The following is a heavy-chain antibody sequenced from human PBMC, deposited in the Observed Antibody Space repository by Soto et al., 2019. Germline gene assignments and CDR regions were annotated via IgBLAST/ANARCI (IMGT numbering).Heavy chain of an antibody. Sequence: EVQLVASGGGLVQPGGSLRLSCAASGFTFSSYSMNWVRQAPGKGLEWVSYISSSSSTIYYADSVKGRFTISRDNAKNSLYLQMNSLRDEDTAVYYCARAYDFWSGYGYGMDVWGQGTTVTVSS. J-gene: IGHJ6*02. V-gene: IGHV3-48*02. CDR3: ARAYDFWSGYGYGMDV. D-gene: IGHD3-3*01. CDR1: GFTFSSYS. CDR2: ISSSSSTI.